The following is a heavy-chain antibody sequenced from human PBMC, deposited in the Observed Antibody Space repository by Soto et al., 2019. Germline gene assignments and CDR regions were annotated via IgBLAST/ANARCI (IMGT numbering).Heavy chain of an antibody. Sequence: PGGSLRLSCAASGFTFSDYYMSWIRQAPGKGLEWGSYISSSGSTIYYADSVKGRFTISRDNAKNSLYLQMNSLRAEDTAVYYWARVPYSGYDSAGVAYFDYWGQVTLVTVAS. CDR3: ARVPYSGYDSAGVAYFDY. V-gene: IGHV3-11*01. CDR1: GFTFSDYY. J-gene: IGHJ4*02. D-gene: IGHD5-12*01. CDR2: ISSSGSTI.